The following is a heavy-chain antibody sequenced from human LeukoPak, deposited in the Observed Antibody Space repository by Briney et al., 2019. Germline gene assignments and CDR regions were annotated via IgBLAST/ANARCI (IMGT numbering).Heavy chain of an antibody. CDR3: ARDPAWGALDY. CDR1: GFTFSSYW. Sequence: GGSLRLSCAASGFTFSSYWMSWVRQAPGKELEWVANIKVDGGEKYYVDSVKGRFTISRDNAKNSLYLQMNSLRAEDTAVYYCARDPAWGALDYWGQGTLVTVSS. J-gene: IGHJ4*02. D-gene: IGHD7-27*01. CDR2: IKVDGGEK. V-gene: IGHV3-7*03.